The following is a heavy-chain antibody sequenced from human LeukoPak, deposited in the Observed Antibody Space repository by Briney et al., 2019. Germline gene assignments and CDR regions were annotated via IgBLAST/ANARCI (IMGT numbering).Heavy chain of an antibody. CDR2: INPSGGST. V-gene: IGHV1-46*01. Sequence: ASVKVSCKASGYTFTGYYMHWVRQAPGQGLEWMGWINPSGGSTSYAQKFQGRVTMTRDTSTSTVYMELSSLRSEDTAVYYCGRGGWIQLWPGDYWGQGTLVTVSS. CDR3: GRGGWIQLWPGDY. CDR1: GYTFTGYY. D-gene: IGHD5-18*01. J-gene: IGHJ4*02.